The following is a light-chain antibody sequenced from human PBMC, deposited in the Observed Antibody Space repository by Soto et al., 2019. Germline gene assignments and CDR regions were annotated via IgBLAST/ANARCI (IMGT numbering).Light chain of an antibody. CDR1: SSDVGAYNY. Sequence: QSALTQPRSVSGSPGQSITISCTGTSSDVGAYNYVSWYQQHPGKAPKVVIYEVSRRASGVPDRFSGSKSGKTASLTISWLQVEDEADYYCCSYAGSDTLGVFGGGTNLTVL. CDR2: EVS. J-gene: IGLJ3*02. V-gene: IGLV2-11*01. CDR3: CSYAGSDTLGV.